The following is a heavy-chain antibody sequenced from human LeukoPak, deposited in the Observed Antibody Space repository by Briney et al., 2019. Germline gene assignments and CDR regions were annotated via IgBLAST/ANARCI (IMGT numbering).Heavy chain of an antibody. Sequence: PGRSLRLSCAASGFTFSSNGMHWVRQAPGKGLEWVAVIWYDGSNKFYADSVKGRFNISRDNSRNTLYLQMNSLRADDTAVYYFAKGPGTSSAFDIWGQGTMVTVSS. V-gene: IGHV3-33*06. J-gene: IGHJ3*02. CDR2: IWYDGSNK. D-gene: IGHD2-2*01. CDR1: GFTFSSNG. CDR3: AKGPGTSSAFDI.